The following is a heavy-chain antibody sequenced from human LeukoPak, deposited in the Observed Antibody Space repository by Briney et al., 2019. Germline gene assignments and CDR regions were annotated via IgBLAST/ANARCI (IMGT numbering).Heavy chain of an antibody. D-gene: IGHD2-8*02. Sequence: PSETLSLTCAVYGGSFSGYYWSWIRQPPGKGLEWIGEINHSGSTNYNPSLKSRVTISVDTSKNQFSLKLSSVTAADTAVYYCARVPTWYIPNYFDYWGQGTLVTVSS. V-gene: IGHV4-34*01. CDR1: GGSFSGYY. CDR3: ARVPTWYIPNYFDY. J-gene: IGHJ4*02. CDR2: INHSGST.